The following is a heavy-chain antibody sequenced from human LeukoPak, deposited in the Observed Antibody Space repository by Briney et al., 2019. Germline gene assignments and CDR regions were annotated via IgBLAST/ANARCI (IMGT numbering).Heavy chain of an antibody. CDR3: ASGAISSGWYRFDY. J-gene: IGHJ4*02. D-gene: IGHD6-19*01. CDR1: GYTFTNYY. Sequence: ASVKVSCKASGYTFTNYYMHWVRQAPGQGLEWMGIINPSDGRTSYGQKFQGRVTMTRDTSTSTVYMELSSLRSEDTAVYYCASGAISSGWYRFDYWGQGTLVTVSS. V-gene: IGHV1-46*01. CDR2: INPSDGRT.